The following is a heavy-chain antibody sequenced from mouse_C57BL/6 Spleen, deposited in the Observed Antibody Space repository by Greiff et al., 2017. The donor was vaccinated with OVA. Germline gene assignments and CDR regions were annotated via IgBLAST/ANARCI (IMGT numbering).Heavy chain of an antibody. CDR2: ISSGSSPI. D-gene: IGHD3-1*01. J-gene: IGHJ4*01. CDR3: ARRANFYYAMDY. CDR1: GFTFSDYG. V-gene: IGHV5-17*01. Sequence: EVQLVESGGGLVKPGGSLKLSCAASGFTFSDYGMHWVRQAPEKGLEWVAYISSGSSPIYYADTVKGRFTISRDNAKNTLFLQMTSLRSEDTAMYYCARRANFYYAMDYWGQGTSVTVSS.